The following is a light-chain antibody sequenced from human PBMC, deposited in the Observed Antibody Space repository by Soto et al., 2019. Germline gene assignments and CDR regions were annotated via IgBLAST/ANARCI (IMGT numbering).Light chain of an antibody. J-gene: IGLJ1*01. CDR1: SSDVGTYNY. CDR3: TSDTRDTALV. Sequence: QSALTQPASVSGSPGQSITISCTGTSSDVGTYNYVSWYQHHPGKAPKLIIYEVSNRPSGVSNRFSGSKSGSTASLTISGLQAEDEADYHCTSDTRDTALVFGTGTKLTVL. CDR2: EVS. V-gene: IGLV2-14*01.